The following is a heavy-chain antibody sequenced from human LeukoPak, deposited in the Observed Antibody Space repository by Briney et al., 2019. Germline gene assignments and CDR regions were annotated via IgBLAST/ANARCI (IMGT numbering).Heavy chain of an antibody. J-gene: IGHJ4*02. D-gene: IGHD3-22*01. Sequence: GGSLRLSCAASGFTFSSYGMNWVRQAPGKGLEWVSFISSSSSYIYYADSVKGRFTISRDNAKNSLYLQVNSLRAEDTAVYYCARDLRSSGYYAFDYWGQGTLVTVSS. CDR3: ARDLRSSGYYAFDY. CDR1: GFTFSSYG. CDR2: ISSSSSYI. V-gene: IGHV3-21*01.